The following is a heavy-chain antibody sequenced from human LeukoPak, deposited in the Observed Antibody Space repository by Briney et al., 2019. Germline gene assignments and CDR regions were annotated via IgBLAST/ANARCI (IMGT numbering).Heavy chain of an antibody. CDR2: IYYSGST. CDR3: ARRSVGGGERFDY. Sequence: SETLSLTCTVSGGSVSSGSYYWTWIRQPPGKGLEWIGYIYYSGSTNYNPPLKSRVTISLDTSKNHFSLKLSSVTAADTAVYYCARRSVGGGERFDYWGQGILVTVSS. D-gene: IGHD3-16*01. CDR1: GGSVSSGSYY. V-gene: IGHV4-61*03. J-gene: IGHJ4*02.